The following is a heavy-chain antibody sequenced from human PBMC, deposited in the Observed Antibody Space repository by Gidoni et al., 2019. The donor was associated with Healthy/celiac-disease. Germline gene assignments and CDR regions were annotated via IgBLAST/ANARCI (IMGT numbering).Heavy chain of an antibody. Sequence: VYGKASGYTFTGYDMHWVRQAPGQGLEWMGWINPNSGGTNYAQKFQGRVTMTRDTSISTAYMELSRLRSDDSAVYYCARAGPLDAFDIWGQGTMVTVSS. CDR1: GYTFTGYD. CDR2: INPNSGGT. J-gene: IGHJ3*02. V-gene: IGHV1-2*02. CDR3: ARAGPLDAFDI.